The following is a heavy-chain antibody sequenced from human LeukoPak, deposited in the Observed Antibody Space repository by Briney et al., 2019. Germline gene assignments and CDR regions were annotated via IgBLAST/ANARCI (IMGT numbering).Heavy chain of an antibody. CDR2: ISWNSGSI. J-gene: IGHJ5*02. D-gene: IGHD2-15*01. CDR1: GFTFDDYA. CDR3: AKSYQLLPAWFDP. V-gene: IGHV3-9*01. Sequence: GGSLRLSCAASGFTFDDYAMHWVRQAPGKGLGWVSGISWNSGSIGYADSVKGRFTISRDNAKNSLYLQMNSLRAEDTALYYCAKSYQLLPAWFDPWGQGTLVTVSS.